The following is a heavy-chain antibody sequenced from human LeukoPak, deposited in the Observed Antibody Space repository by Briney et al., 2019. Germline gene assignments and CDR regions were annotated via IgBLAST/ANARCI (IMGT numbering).Heavy chain of an antibody. CDR2: ISGSGGST. V-gene: IGHV3-23*01. D-gene: IGHD5-18*01. J-gene: IGHJ3*02. CDR1: GFTFNNYA. CDR3: AKDHDSAYAFDI. Sequence: GGSLRLSCAASGFTFNNYAMNWVCQAPGKGLEWVSAISGSGGSTYYADSVKGRFTISRDNSKNTLYLQMNSLRAEDTAVYCCAKDHDSAYAFDIWGQGTMVTVSS.